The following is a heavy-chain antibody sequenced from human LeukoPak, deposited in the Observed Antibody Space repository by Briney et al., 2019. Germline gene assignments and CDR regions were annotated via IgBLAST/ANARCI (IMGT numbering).Heavy chain of an antibody. CDR2: ISSGSGNT. Sequence: GGSLRLSCAASGFTFSDFHMSWIRQAPGKGLEWVSSISSGSGNTNNADSVKGRFTISRDNAKNSLSLQMNSLGVEDTAVYCCASTLITSMVRGAYGMDVWGQGTTVTVSS. D-gene: IGHD3-10*01. J-gene: IGHJ6*02. CDR1: GFTFSDFH. V-gene: IGHV3-11*03. CDR3: ASTLITSMVRGAYGMDV.